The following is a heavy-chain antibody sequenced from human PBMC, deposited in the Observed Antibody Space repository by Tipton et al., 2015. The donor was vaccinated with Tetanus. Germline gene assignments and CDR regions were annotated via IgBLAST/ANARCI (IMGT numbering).Heavy chain of an antibody. V-gene: IGHV4-31*03. Sequence: TLSLTCTVSDGPVSSGGHYWGWVRQLPGKGLEWIGCIYYSGTTYYNPSLRSRLSISVDTSKNQFSLSLASVTAADTAIYYCARAELRRGFSGYLYYDLWGRGILVIVSS. D-gene: IGHD5-12*01. J-gene: IGHJ2*01. CDR2: IYYSGTT. CDR1: DGPVSSGGHY. CDR3: ARAELRRGFSGYLYYDL.